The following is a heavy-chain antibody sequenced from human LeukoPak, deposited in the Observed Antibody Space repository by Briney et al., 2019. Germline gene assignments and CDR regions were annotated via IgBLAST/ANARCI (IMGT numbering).Heavy chain of an antibody. CDR3: AVGERVVQGVRQYYFDY. V-gene: IGHV4-4*07. D-gene: IGHD3-10*01. J-gene: IGHJ4*02. CDR1: GGSISSYY. Sequence: SETLSLTCTVPGGSISSYYSSWIRQPAGKGLEWIGRIYTSGSTNYNPSLKSRVTMSVDTSKNQFSLKLSSVTAADTAVYYCAVGERVVQGVRQYYFDYWGQGTLVTVSS. CDR2: IYTSGST.